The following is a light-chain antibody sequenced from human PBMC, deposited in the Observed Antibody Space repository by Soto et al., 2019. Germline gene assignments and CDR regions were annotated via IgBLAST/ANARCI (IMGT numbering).Light chain of an antibody. CDR1: SSNIGAGYD. CDR3: QSYDTSLSGVI. CDR2: ADN. Sequence: QSVLTQTPSVSGAPGQKITMSCTGSSSNIGAGYDVHWYQQLPGAAPRLLIYADNNRPSGVPGRFSASNSGTSASLAITGLQGEDEAVYYCQSYDTSLSGVIFGAGTKLTVL. J-gene: IGLJ2*01. V-gene: IGLV1-40*01.